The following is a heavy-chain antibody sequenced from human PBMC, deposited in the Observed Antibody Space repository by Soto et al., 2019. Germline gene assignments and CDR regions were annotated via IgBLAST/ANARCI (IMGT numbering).Heavy chain of an antibody. Sequence: SVKVSCKASGGTFSSYAISWVRQAPGQGLEWMGGIIPIFGTANYAQKFQGRVTITADESTSTAYMELSSLRSEDTAVYYCARDINSGYDNYFDYWGQGTLVTVSS. CDR1: GGTFSSYA. J-gene: IGHJ4*02. CDR2: IIPIFGTA. D-gene: IGHD5-12*01. V-gene: IGHV1-69*13. CDR3: ARDINSGYDNYFDY.